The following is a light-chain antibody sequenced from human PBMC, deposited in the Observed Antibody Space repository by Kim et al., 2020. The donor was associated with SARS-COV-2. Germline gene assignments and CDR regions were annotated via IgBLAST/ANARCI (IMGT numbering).Light chain of an antibody. CDR2: QDG. Sequence: SYELTQPPSVSVSPGQTATITCSGDKLGHKFASWYQQKPGQSPVLVIYQDGKRPSGIPERFSGSNSGNTATLTISGTQAMDEADYYCQAWDISIRYVFGTGTKVTVL. V-gene: IGLV3-1*01. CDR3: QAWDISIRYV. J-gene: IGLJ1*01. CDR1: KLGHKF.